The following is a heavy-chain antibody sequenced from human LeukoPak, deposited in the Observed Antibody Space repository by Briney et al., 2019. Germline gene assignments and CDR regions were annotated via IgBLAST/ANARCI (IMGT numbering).Heavy chain of an antibody. CDR2: INTDGSST. Sequence: GGSLRLSCAASGNYWMHWVRQAPGKGLVWVSRINTDGSSTNYADSVKGRFTISRDNAKNTLYLQMNSLRGEDTAVYYCASTTMAIPGDYWGQGTLATVSS. CDR1: GNYW. V-gene: IGHV3-74*01. J-gene: IGHJ4*02. CDR3: ASTTMAIPGDY. D-gene: IGHD5-18*01.